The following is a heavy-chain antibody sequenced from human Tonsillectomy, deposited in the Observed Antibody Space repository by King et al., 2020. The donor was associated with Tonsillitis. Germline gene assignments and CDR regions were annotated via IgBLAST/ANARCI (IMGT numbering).Heavy chain of an antibody. CDR3: ARVPDDSTVTPSFNWFDP. D-gene: IGHD4-17*01. CDR2: INHSGST. CDR1: GGSFSGYY. V-gene: IGHV4-34*01. Sequence: VQLQQWGAGLLKPSETLSLTCAVYGGSFSGYYWSWIRQPPGKGLEWIGEINHSGSTNYNPSLKSRVTISVDTSKNQFSLKLSPVTAADTAVYYCARVPDDSTVTPSFNWFDPWGQGTLVTVSS. J-gene: IGHJ5*02.